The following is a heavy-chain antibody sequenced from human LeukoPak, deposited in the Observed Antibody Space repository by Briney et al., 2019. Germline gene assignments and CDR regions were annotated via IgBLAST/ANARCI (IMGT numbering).Heavy chain of an antibody. CDR1: GFTFSSYE. CDR2: ISSSGSTI. J-gene: IGHJ6*02. Sequence: GGSLRLSCAASGFTFSSYERNWVRQAPGKGLEWVSYISSSGSTIYYAGSVKGRFTISRDDAKNSLYLQMNSLRAEDTAVYYCARDKVVVVASASLSATYYYYYGMDVWGQGTTVTVSS. V-gene: IGHV3-48*03. D-gene: IGHD2-15*01. CDR3: ARDKVVVVASASLSATYYYYYGMDV.